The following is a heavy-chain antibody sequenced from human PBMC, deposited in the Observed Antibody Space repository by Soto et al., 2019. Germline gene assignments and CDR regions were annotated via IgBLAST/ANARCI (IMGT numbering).Heavy chain of an antibody. D-gene: IGHD3-3*01. CDR2: IRSKANSYAT. J-gene: IGHJ6*02. CDR1: GFTFSGSA. Sequence: EVQLVESGGGLVQPGGSLKLSCAASGFTFSGSAMHWVRQASGKGLEWVGRIRSKANSYATAYAASVKGRFTISRDDSKNTAYLQMNSLKTEDTAVYYCTRHVDFWTDYYGMDVWGQGTTVTVSS. V-gene: IGHV3-73*01. CDR3: TRHVDFWTDYYGMDV.